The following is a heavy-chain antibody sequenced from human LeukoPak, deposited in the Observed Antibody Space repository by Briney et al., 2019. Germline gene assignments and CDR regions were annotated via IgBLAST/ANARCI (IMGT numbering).Heavy chain of an antibody. J-gene: IGHJ6*03. D-gene: IGHD3-16*02. CDR3: ASLPPYDYVWGSYRLPFASYMDV. CDR1: GGTFSSYA. V-gene: IGHV1-69*05. Sequence: ASVKVSCKASGGTFSSYAISWVRQAPGQGLEWMGGIIPIFGTANYAQKFQGRVTITTDESTSTAYMELCSLRSEDTAVYYCASLPPYDYVWGSYRLPFASYMDVWGKGTTVTVSS. CDR2: IIPIFGTA.